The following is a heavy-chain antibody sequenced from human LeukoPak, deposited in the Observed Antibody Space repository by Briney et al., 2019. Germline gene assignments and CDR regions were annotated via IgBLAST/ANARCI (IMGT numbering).Heavy chain of an antibody. D-gene: IGHD3-22*01. J-gene: IGHJ3*02. CDR3: ARGPGMIVVVIGAFDI. CDR1: GGSLSGHY. Sequence: SETLSLTCAVYGGSLSGHYWSWIRQPPGKGLEWIGEISHSGSTNYNPSLKSRVTISVDTSKNQFSLKLSSVTAADTAVYYCARGPGMIVVVIGAFDIWGQGTMVTVSS. CDR2: ISHSGST. V-gene: IGHV4-34*01.